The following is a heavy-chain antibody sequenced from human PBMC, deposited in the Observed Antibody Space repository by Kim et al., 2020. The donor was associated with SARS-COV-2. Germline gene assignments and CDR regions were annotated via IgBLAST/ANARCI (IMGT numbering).Heavy chain of an antibody. CDR3: ARDETLDY. CDR2: DSYT. Sequence: DSYTNYSPSLQGHVTISADKSISTAYLQWSSLKASDTAMYYCARDETLDYWGQGTLVTVSS. V-gene: IGHV5-10-1*01. J-gene: IGHJ4*02.